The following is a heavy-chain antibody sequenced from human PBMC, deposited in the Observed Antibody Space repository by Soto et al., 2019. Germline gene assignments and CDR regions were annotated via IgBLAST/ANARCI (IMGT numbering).Heavy chain of an antibody. CDR1: GGSIRSGSNY. D-gene: IGHD3-10*01. J-gene: IGHJ5*02. Sequence: QLQLQESGPRLVKPSETLSLICSVSGGSIRSGSNYWAWIRQPPGKGLDWIGTVYYNGNTYYNASLKSRVTISADTSKNQFSLKLSSVSAADTAVYYCVRQTIVRGVLSWFDPWGQGTPVTVSS. CDR3: VRQTIVRGVLSWFDP. CDR2: VYYNGNT. V-gene: IGHV4-39*01.